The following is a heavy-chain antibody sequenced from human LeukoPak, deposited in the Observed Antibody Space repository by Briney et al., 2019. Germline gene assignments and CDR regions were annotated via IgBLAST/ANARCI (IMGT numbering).Heavy chain of an antibody. V-gene: IGHV4-39*01. D-gene: IGHD6-19*01. CDR2: IYYSGST. CDR1: GGSISSSSSY. Sequence: SETLSLTCTVSGGSISSSSSYWGWIRQPPGKGLEWIGSIYYSGSTYYNPSLKSRVTISVDTSKNQFSLKLSSVTAADTAVYYCARTRISGYSSGWHFDYWGQGTLVTVSS. J-gene: IGHJ4*02. CDR3: ARTRISGYSSGWHFDY.